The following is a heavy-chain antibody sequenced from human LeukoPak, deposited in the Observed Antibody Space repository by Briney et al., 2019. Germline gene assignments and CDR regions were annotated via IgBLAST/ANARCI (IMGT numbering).Heavy chain of an antibody. CDR3: ARLVSYSSSWYSVDY. V-gene: IGHV3-11*01. CDR2: ISSSGSTI. Sequence: GGSLRLSCAASGFTFSDYYMSWVRQAPGKGLEWVSYISSSGSTIYYADSVKGRFTISRDNAKNSLYLQMNSLRAEDTAVYYCARLVSYSSSWYSVDYWGQGTLVTVSS. D-gene: IGHD6-13*01. CDR1: GFTFSDYY. J-gene: IGHJ4*02.